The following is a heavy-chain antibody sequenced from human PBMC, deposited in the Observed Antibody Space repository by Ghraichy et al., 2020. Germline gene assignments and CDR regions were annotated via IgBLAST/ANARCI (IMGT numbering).Heavy chain of an antibody. Sequence: SETLSLTCIVSGGFISSYYWSWIRQPPGKGLEWIGYIYYSGSTNYNSSLKSRVTISVDSSKNKFSLKLSSVTAADTAVYYCARGGYCGGDCYPPDYYSYYGLDVWGQGTTVTVSS. V-gene: IGHV4-59*01. D-gene: IGHD2-21*02. CDR2: IYYSGST. CDR1: GGFISSYY. CDR3: ARGGYCGGDCYPPDYYSYYGLDV. J-gene: IGHJ6*02.